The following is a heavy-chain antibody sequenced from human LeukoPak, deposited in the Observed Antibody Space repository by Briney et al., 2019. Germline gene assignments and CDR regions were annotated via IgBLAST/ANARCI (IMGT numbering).Heavy chain of an antibody. CDR1: GYSFSNYW. CDR3: ARRLCSGGTCGFDY. Sequence: GESLKISCMGSGYSFSNYWIGWVRQMPGKGLECMGIIYPGDSATRYSPSFQGEVTISADKSISTAYLQWSSLKASDTAMYYCARRLCSGGTCGFDYWGRGTLVTVSS. D-gene: IGHD2-15*01. V-gene: IGHV5-51*01. J-gene: IGHJ4*02. CDR2: IYPGDSAT.